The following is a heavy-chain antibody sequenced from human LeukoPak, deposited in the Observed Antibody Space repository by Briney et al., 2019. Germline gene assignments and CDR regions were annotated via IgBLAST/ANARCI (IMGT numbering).Heavy chain of an antibody. CDR3: TTDISVYCSSTSCYRRDY. Sequence: GGSLRLSCAASGFTFSNAWMSWVRQAPGKGLEWVGRIKSKTDGGTTDHAAPVKGRFTISRDDSKNTLYLQMNSLKTKDTAVYYCTTDISVYCSSTSCYRRDYWGQGTLVTVSS. CDR2: IKSKTDGGTT. CDR1: GFTFSNAW. V-gene: IGHV3-15*01. D-gene: IGHD2-2*01. J-gene: IGHJ4*02.